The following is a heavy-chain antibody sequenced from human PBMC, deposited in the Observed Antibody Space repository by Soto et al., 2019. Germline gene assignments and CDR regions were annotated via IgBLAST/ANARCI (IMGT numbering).Heavy chain of an antibody. CDR3: TRGLPSGDY. Sequence: QVQLVQPGAEVKKPGASVKFSCKASGYIFTNFYIHWVRQAPGQGLEWIGIIHPNSDTTNYAQNFPGRVTMTRDTSTSTGYMDLSSLKSEDTAVYYCTRGLPSGDYWGQGTLITVSS. V-gene: IGHV1-46*03. CDR2: IHPNSDTT. CDR1: GYIFTNFY. J-gene: IGHJ4*02.